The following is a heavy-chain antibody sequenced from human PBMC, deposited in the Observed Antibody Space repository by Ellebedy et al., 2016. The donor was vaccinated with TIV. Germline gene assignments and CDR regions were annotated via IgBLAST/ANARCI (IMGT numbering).Heavy chain of an antibody. CDR2: ISGSGGST. D-gene: IGHD3-10*01. V-gene: IGHV3-23*01. Sequence: GESLKISCAASGFTFSSYAMSWVRQAPGKGLEWVSAISGSGGSTYYADSVKGRFTISRDNAKNSLYLQMNSLRDEDTAVYYCARSTRGWSPDYWGQGTLVTVSS. J-gene: IGHJ4*02. CDR1: GFTFSSYA. CDR3: ARSTRGWSPDY.